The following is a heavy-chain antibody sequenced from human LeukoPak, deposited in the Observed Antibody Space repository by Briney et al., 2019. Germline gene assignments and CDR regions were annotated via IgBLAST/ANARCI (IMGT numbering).Heavy chain of an antibody. Sequence: PGGSLRLSCAASGFTFSSYSMNWVRQAPGKGLEWVANIKQDGSEKYYVDSVKGRFTISRDNAKNSLYLQMNSLRAEDTAVYYCARDRSSSYFRYDAFDIWGQGTMVTVSS. J-gene: IGHJ3*02. CDR2: IKQDGSEK. CDR3: ARDRSSSYFRYDAFDI. D-gene: IGHD6-6*01. V-gene: IGHV3-7*01. CDR1: GFTFSSYS.